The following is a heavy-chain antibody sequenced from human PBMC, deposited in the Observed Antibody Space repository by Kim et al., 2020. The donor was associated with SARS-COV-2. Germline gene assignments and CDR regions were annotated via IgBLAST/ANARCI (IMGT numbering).Heavy chain of an antibody. J-gene: IGHJ5*02. CDR2: INHSGST. CDR1: GGSFSGYY. D-gene: IGHD3-22*01. Sequence: SETLSLTCAVYGGSFSGYYWSWIRQPPGKGLEWIGEINHSGSTNYNPSLKSRVTISVDTSKNQFSLKLSSVTAADTAVYYCARGRYAWATGLLGWFDPWGQGTLVTVSS. CDR3: ARGRYAWATGLLGWFDP. V-gene: IGHV4-34*01.